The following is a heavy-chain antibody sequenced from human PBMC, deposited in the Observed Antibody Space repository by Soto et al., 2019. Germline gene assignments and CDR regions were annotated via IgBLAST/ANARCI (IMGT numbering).Heavy chain of an antibody. CDR1: GGSISSYY. J-gene: IGHJ4*02. CDR2: IYYSGST. V-gene: IGHV4-59*01. D-gene: IGHD1-26*01. Sequence: SETLSLTCTVSGGSISSYYWSWIRQPPGKGLEWIGYIYYSGSTNYNPSLKSRVTISVRTSKNQFSLKLSSVTAADTAVYYCASGAIGGATPFFDYWGQGTLVTVSS. CDR3: ASGAIGGATPFFDY.